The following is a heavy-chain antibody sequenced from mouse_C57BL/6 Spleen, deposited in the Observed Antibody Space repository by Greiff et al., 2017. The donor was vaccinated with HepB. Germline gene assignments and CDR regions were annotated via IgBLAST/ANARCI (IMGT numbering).Heavy chain of an antibody. CDR1: GYAFSSYW. CDR3: ARGYGYSHYYAMDY. D-gene: IGHD2-2*01. CDR2: IYPGDGDT. J-gene: IGHJ4*01. Sequence: VQGVESGAELVKPGASVKISCKASGYAFSSYWMNWVKQRPGKGLEWIGQIYPGDGDTNYNGKFKGKATLTADKSSSTAYMQLSSLTSEDSAVYFCARGYGYSHYYAMDYWGQGTSVTVSS. V-gene: IGHV1-80*01.